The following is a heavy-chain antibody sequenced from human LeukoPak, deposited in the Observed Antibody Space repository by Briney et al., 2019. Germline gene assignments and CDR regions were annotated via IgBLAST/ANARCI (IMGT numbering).Heavy chain of an antibody. CDR3: AREPRDGYSLDY. Sequence: PGGSLRLSCAASGFTVSSNYMSWVRQAPGKGLEWVSVIYSGGSTDYADSVKGRFTISRDNSKNTVYLQMNSLRDEDTAVYYCAREPRDGYSLDYWGQGTLVTVSS. J-gene: IGHJ4*02. D-gene: IGHD5-24*01. V-gene: IGHV3-66*01. CDR2: IYSGGST. CDR1: GFTVSSNY.